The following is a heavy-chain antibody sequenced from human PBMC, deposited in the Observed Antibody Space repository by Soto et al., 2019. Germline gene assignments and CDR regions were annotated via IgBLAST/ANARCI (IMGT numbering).Heavy chain of an antibody. CDR3: AREGGEGDSYGLPGQFYYYGMDV. D-gene: IGHD5-18*01. J-gene: IGHJ6*02. CDR2: INPSGGST. Sequence: QVQLVQSGAEVKKPGASVKVSCKASGYTFTSYYMHWVRQAPGQGLEWMGIINPSGGSTSYAQKFQGSVTMTRDTSTSTVYMELSSLRSEDTAVYYCAREGGEGDSYGLPGQFYYYGMDVWGQGTTVTVSS. CDR1: GYTFTSYY. V-gene: IGHV1-46*01.